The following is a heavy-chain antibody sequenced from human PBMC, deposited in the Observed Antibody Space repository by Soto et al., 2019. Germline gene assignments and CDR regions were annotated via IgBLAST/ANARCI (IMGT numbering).Heavy chain of an antibody. CDR2: IYYSGST. V-gene: IGHV4-59*01. CDR1: GGSISSYY. D-gene: IGHD3-10*01. CDR3: ARDLSVNYYGSRSYSAHKYYYYYYGMDV. J-gene: IGHJ6*02. Sequence: SETVSLTXTVSGGSISSYYWSWIRQPPGKGLEWIGYIYYSGSTNYNPSLKSRVTISVDTSKNQFSLKLSSVTAADTAVYYCARDLSVNYYGSRSYSAHKYYYYYYGMDVWGQGTTVTVSS.